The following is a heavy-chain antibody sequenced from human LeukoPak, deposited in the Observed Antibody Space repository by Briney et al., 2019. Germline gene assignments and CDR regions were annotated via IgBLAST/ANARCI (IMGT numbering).Heavy chain of an antibody. Sequence: GGSLRLSCAASGFTFSSYAMNWIRQAPGRGLEWLSNISSSSSTIYYAASVKGRFTISRDNAKSSLYLQMNSLRDEDTAVYHCARDASSIYCSGGSCYSRGGMDVWGQGTTVTVSS. V-gene: IGHV3-48*02. D-gene: IGHD2-15*01. J-gene: IGHJ6*02. CDR3: ARDASSIYCSGGSCYSRGGMDV. CDR1: GFTFSSYA. CDR2: ISSSSSTI.